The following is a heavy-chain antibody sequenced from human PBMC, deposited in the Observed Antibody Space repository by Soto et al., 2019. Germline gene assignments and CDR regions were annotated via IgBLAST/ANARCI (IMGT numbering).Heavy chain of an antibody. CDR3: ARVYYYGSGSYYYFDY. V-gene: IGHV4-31*03. Sequence: SETLSLTCTVSGGSISSGGYYWSWIRQHPGKGLEWIGYIYYSGSTYYNPSLKSRVTISVDTSKNQFSLKLSSVTAADTAAYYCARVYYYGSGSYYYFDYWGQGTLVTVSS. CDR1: GGSISSGGYY. D-gene: IGHD3-10*01. CDR2: IYYSGST. J-gene: IGHJ4*02.